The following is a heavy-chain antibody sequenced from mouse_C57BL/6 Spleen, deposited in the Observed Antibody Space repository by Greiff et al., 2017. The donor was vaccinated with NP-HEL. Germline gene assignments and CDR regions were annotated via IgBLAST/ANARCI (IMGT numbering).Heavy chain of an antibody. Sequence: QVQLQQSGPELVKPGASVKISCKASGYAFSSSWMNWVKQRPGKGLEWIGRIYPGDGDTNYNGKFKGKATLTADKSSSTAYMQLSSLTSEDSAVYFCAVQGTGFAYWGQGTLVTVSA. CDR2: IYPGDGDT. V-gene: IGHV1-82*01. D-gene: IGHD3-3*01. J-gene: IGHJ3*01. CDR1: GYAFSSSW. CDR3: AVQGTGFAY.